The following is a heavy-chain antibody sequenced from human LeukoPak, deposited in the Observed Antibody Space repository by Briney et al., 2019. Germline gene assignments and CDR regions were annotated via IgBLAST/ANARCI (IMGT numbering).Heavy chain of an antibody. J-gene: IGHJ4*02. CDR2: IHYTGST. Sequence: SETLSLTCTVSGGSISANTDYWGWIRQSPGRGLEWIGNIHYTGSTYYNPSLKSRVTISVDTSKNQFSLKLSSVTAADTAVYYCAQEDTAMAPDYWGQGTLVTVSS. D-gene: IGHD5-18*01. CDR1: GGSISANTDY. V-gene: IGHV4-39*07. CDR3: AQEDTAMAPDY.